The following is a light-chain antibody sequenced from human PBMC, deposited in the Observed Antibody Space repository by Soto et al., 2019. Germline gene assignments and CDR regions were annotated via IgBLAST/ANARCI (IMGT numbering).Light chain of an antibody. Sequence: EIVLTQSPGTLSLSPGERATLSCRASQSISSSDLAWYQQKPGQAPRLLIFGASSRAPDIPDRFSGSGSGTDFTLTISRLEPEDFAVYYCQQSANLPPKYTFGQGTKLEI. J-gene: IGKJ2*01. CDR3: QQSANLPPKYT. CDR2: GAS. V-gene: IGKV3-20*01. CDR1: QSISSSD.